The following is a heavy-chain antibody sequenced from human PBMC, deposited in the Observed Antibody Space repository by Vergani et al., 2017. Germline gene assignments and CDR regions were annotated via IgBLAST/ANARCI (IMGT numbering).Heavy chain of an antibody. CDR2: IDHTGRP. D-gene: IGHD4-11*01. Sequence: QVQLQQWGGGLLKPSETLSLTCVVNGGSFTSYDWTWIRQSPGEGLEWVGDIDHTGRPDYNPSLKSRLTMSLDKSRNQFSLTLNSVTATDTAIYFCARVNTETNGHLYYYYYMDVWGQGTAVTVS. CDR3: ARVNTETNGHLYYYYYMDV. J-gene: IGHJ6*03. V-gene: IGHV4-34*01. CDR1: GGSFTSYD.